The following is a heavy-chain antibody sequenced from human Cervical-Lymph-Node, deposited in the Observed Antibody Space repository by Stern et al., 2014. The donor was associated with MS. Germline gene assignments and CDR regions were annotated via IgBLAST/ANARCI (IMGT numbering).Heavy chain of an antibody. D-gene: IGHD3-3*01. J-gene: IGHJ2*01. CDR1: GYTFTSYG. CDR3: ARGYYDFWSGTYWYFDL. Sequence: QDQLVQSGAEVKKPGASVKVSCKASGYTFTSYGISWVRQAPGQGLEWMGWISAYNGNTNYAQKLLGRVTMTTDTSTSTAYMELRSLRSDDTAVYYCARGYYDFWSGTYWYFDLWGRGTLVTVSS. CDR2: ISAYNGNT. V-gene: IGHV1-18*01.